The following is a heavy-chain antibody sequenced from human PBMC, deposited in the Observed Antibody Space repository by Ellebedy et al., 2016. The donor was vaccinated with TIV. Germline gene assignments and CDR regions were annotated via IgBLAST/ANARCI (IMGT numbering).Heavy chain of an antibody. CDR1: GGSFSSGDYY. Sequence: SETLSLTCTVSGGSFSSGDYYWSWIRQPPGTGLESIGYVHHIGSTNYNPSLKSRVTISLDTSKKPFSLRLSSVTAADTAMYHCARGHGLDWSMGYMDVWGRGTTVTVS. CDR2: VHHIGST. CDR3: ARGHGLDWSMGYMDV. D-gene: IGHD3-9*01. V-gene: IGHV4-61*08. J-gene: IGHJ6*03.